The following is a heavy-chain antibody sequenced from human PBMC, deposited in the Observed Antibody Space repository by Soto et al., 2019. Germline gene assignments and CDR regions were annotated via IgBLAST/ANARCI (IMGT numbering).Heavy chain of an antibody. J-gene: IGHJ4*02. V-gene: IGHV1-2*02. D-gene: IGHD1-26*01. CDR2: IGPESGAT. Sequence: ASVKVSCKASGYTFTGHYIHWVRQAPEQGPEWMGEIGPESGATRYAQKFQGRVTMTRDMSITTIYMELNNLSPDDTAVYYCGRGRSGQIVVFYWGQGTPVTVSS. CDR1: GYTFTGHY. CDR3: GRGRSGQIVVFY.